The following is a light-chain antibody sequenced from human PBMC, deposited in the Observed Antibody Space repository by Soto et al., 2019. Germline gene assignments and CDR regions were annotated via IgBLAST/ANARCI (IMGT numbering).Light chain of an antibody. CDR1: SSNIGSNT. CDR2: INN. CDR3: AAWDDGLTVNV. J-gene: IGLJ1*01. Sequence: HSSLTEPPAAYGTPGQRVTISCSGSSSNIGSNTVNWYQQLPGTAPKLLIYINNQRPSGVPDPFSGSKSRASASLAISGLRSDVEAASNCAAWDDGLTVNVFGTGTKVT. V-gene: IGLV1-44*01.